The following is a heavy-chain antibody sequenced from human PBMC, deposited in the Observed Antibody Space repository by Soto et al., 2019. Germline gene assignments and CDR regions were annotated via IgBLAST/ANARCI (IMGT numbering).Heavy chain of an antibody. V-gene: IGHV4-31*03. J-gene: IGHJ6*02. CDR2: NYYSGIP. CDR1: GGSIRSGCYY. Sequence: QVQLHASGPGLVKPSQTLSLTCTVSGGSIRSGCYYWTWIRQHPGKVLEWIGSNYYSGIPYYNTSLKSRFIISLDTSKSHFSLKLSSVPAADTAVYSCATGSRIAVLYSGMDVWGPGTTFNVSS. CDR3: ATGSRIAVLYSGMDV. D-gene: IGHD6-19*01.